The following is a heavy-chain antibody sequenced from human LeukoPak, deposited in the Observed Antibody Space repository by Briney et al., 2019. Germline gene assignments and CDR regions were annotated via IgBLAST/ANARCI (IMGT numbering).Heavy chain of an antibody. D-gene: IGHD3-22*01. CDR1: GGTFSSYA. CDR3: AREAYDYDSSGYLDY. Sequence: SVKVSCKASGGTFSSYAISWVRQAPGQGLEWMGGIIPIFGTANYAQKFQGRVTIAADESTSTAYMELSSLRSEDTAVYYCAREAYDYDSSGYLDYWGQGTLVTVSS. CDR2: IIPIFGTA. V-gene: IGHV1-69*01. J-gene: IGHJ4*02.